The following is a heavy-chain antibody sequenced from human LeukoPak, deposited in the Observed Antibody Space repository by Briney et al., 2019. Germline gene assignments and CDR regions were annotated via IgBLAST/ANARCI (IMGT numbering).Heavy chain of an antibody. V-gene: IGHV4-39*01. CDR2: IYYSGST. J-gene: IGHJ4*02. D-gene: IGHD1-26*01. CDR1: GGSISSSSYS. Sequence: PSETLSLTCTVSGGSISSSSYSWGWIRQPPGKGLEWIGSIYYSGSTYYNPSLKSRVTISVDTSKNQFSLKLSSVTAADTAVYYCARRYSGSYPFDYWGQGTLVTVSS. CDR3: ARRYSGSYPFDY.